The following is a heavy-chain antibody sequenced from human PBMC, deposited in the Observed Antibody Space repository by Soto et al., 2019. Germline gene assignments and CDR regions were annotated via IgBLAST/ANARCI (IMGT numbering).Heavy chain of an antibody. D-gene: IGHD2-15*01. CDR3: ARESIQYCSGGSCYRYYYYGMDV. Sequence: ASVKVSCKASGYTFTGYYMHWVRQAPGQGLEWMGWINPNSGGTNYAQKFQGWVTMTRDTFISTAYMELSRLRSDDTAVYYCARESIQYCSGGSCYRYYYYGMDVWGQGTTVTVSS. J-gene: IGHJ6*02. CDR1: GYTFTGYY. CDR2: INPNSGGT. V-gene: IGHV1-2*04.